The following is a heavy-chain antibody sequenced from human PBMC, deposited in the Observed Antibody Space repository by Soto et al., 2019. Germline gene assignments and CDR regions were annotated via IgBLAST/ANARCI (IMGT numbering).Heavy chain of an antibody. CDR2: IYYGGIT. V-gene: IGHV4-31*03. J-gene: IGHJ5*02. Sequence: QVQLQESGPGLVKPSQTLSLTCSVSGGSITSGGYYWNWIRQHPGKGLEWIGYIYYGGITYYNPSLKGRITIPVDTSKNQCPRKRGSGTAADPAMYSGARGIWVRGIIASTWFAPWGKGTLVTVSS. CDR1: GGSITSGGYY. CDR3: ARGIWVRGIIASTWFAP. D-gene: IGHD3-10*01.